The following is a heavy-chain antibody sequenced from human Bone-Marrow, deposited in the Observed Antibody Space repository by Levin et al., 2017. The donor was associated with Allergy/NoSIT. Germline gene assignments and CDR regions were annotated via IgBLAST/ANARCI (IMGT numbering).Heavy chain of an antibody. D-gene: IGHD3-10*01. J-gene: IGHJ4*02. CDR2: VHSGGTT. CDR3: ARQNYGSRSSTFDY. Sequence: PSETLSLTCAVSGASISGSTYRWVWIRQPPGKPLEWIGSVHSGGTTFYRPSLKSRLTIFVDAAKMHFSLNLTSVTAADTAVYYCARQNYGSRSSTFDYWGQGTLVSVSS. CDR1: GASISGSTYR. V-gene: IGHV4-39*01.